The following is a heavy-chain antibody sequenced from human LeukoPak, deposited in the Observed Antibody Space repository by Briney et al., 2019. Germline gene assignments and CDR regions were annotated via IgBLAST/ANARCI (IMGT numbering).Heavy chain of an antibody. CDR1: GGSISSYY. CDR2: IYYSGRT. D-gene: IGHD6-19*01. Sequence: SETLSLTCTVSGGSISSYYWSWIRQPPGKGLEWIGYIYYSGRTNYNPSLKSRVTISVDTSKNQFSLKLSSVTAADTAVYYCARAPGIAVAGTGFDYWGQGTLVTVSS. CDR3: ARAPGIAVAGTGFDY. V-gene: IGHV4-59*01. J-gene: IGHJ4*02.